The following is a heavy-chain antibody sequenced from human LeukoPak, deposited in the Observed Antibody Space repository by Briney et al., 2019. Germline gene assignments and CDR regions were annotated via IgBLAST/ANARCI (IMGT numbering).Heavy chain of an antibody. CDR2: IYPGDSDT. D-gene: IGHD5-12*01. V-gene: IGHV5-51*01. J-gene: IGHJ4*02. CDR1: GFSFTSYW. CDR3: ARGQDYGGYMAPFDY. Sequence: GESLKISCKGSGFSFTSYWIGWVRQMPGKGLEWTGIIYPGDSDTRYSPSFQGQVTISADKSISTAYLQWSSLKASDTAMYYCARGQDYGGYMAPFDYWGQGTLVTVSS.